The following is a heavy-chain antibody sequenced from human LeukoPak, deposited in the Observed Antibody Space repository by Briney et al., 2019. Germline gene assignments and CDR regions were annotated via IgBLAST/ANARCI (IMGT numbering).Heavy chain of an antibody. CDR2: ISGSGGST. CDR3: AKGRVEWLLPRGGGFDY. J-gene: IGHJ4*02. Sequence: GSLRLSCAASGFTFSSYAMRWVRQAPGKGLKWVSAISGSGGSTYYADSVKGRFTISRDNSKNTLYLQMNSLRAEDTAVYYCAKGRVEWLLPRGGGFDYWGQGTLVTVSS. CDR1: GFTFSSYA. V-gene: IGHV3-23*01. D-gene: IGHD3-22*01.